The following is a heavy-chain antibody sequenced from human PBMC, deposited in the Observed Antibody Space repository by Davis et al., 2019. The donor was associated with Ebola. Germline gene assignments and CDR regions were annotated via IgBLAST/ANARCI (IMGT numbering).Heavy chain of an antibody. V-gene: IGHV3-33*08. Sequence: GESLKISCAASGFTFSSYWMSWVRQAPGKGLEWVAVIWYDGSNKYYADSVKGRFTISRDNSKNTLYLQMNSLRAEDTAVYYCARDVAQLPWYYYYGMDVWGQGTTVTVSS. CDR3: ARDVAQLPWYYYYGMDV. CDR1: GFTFSSYW. CDR2: IWYDGSNK. J-gene: IGHJ6*02. D-gene: IGHD5-24*01.